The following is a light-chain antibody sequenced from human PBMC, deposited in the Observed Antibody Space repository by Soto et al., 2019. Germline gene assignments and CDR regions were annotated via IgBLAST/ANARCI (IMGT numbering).Light chain of an antibody. CDR3: QQLDSYPIT. J-gene: IGKJ5*01. CDR1: QSTSSW. Sequence: DIQMTQSPSTLSASVGDRVTITCRASQSTSSWLAWYQQKPGKAPNLLIYDASTLQSGVPSRFSGSGSGTDFTLTISSLQPEDFATYYCQQLDSYPITFGQGTRLEIK. CDR2: DAS. V-gene: IGKV1-5*01.